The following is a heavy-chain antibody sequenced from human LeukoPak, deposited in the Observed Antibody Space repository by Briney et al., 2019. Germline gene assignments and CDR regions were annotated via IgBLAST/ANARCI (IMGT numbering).Heavy chain of an antibody. Sequence: GGSLRLSCAASGFTFSSCWMHWVRKAPGKGLVWVSRINSDGSSTSYADSVKGRFTISRDNAKNTLYLQMNSLRAEDTAVYYCARGGGYYYDSSGLPGGYWGQGTLVTVSS. J-gene: IGHJ4*02. CDR3: ARGGGYYYDSSGLPGGY. D-gene: IGHD3-22*01. V-gene: IGHV3-74*01. CDR2: INSDGSST. CDR1: GFTFSSCW.